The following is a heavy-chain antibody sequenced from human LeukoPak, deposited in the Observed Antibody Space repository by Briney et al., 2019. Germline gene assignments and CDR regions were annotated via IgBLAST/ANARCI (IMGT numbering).Heavy chain of an antibody. J-gene: IGHJ4*02. V-gene: IGHV4-39*07. CDR1: GGSISSSSYY. CDR3: ARVLDGDYHFDY. Sequence: SETLSLTCTVSGGSISSSSYYWGWIRQPPGKGLEWIGSISYSGTTYYNPSLKSRVTISVDTSKNQFSLKLNSVTAADTAVYYCARVLDGDYHFDYWGQGTLVTVSS. CDR2: ISYSGTT. D-gene: IGHD4-17*01.